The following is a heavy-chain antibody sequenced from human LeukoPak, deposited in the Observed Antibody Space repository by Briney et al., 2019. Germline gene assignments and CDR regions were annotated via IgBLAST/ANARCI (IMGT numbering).Heavy chain of an antibody. CDR3: ARGGKDKVWGNYRYPYYFDD. CDR2: INWNGIST. J-gene: IGHJ4*02. D-gene: IGHD3-16*02. Sequence: GGSLRLSCAASGFTFEDYGMSWVRQAPGKGLEWVCGINWNGISTGYADTLKGRLTIARDNAKNAMYLQMNSLRAEDTALEHCARGGKDKVWGNYRYPYYFDDWGQGTLVTVSS. CDR1: GFTFEDYG. V-gene: IGHV3-20*01.